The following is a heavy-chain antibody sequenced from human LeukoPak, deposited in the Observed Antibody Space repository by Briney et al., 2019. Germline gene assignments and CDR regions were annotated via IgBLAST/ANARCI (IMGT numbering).Heavy chain of an antibody. V-gene: IGHV3-21*01. Sequence: KTGGSLRLSCTASGFTFSNYGMNWVRRAPGKGLEWVSSISSSSSYIYYADSVKGRFTISRDNAKNSLYLQMNSLRAEDTAVYYCARDRSAGYDFWTGYGMDVWGPGTTVTVSS. CDR1: GFTFSNYG. CDR2: ISSSSSYI. CDR3: ARDRSAGYDFWTGYGMDV. D-gene: IGHD3-3*01. J-gene: IGHJ6*02.